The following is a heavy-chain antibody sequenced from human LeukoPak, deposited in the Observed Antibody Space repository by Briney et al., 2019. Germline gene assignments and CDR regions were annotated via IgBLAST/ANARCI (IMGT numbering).Heavy chain of an antibody. V-gene: IGHV4-30-2*01. CDR2: IYHSGST. D-gene: IGHD3-10*01. CDR3: ARVSMVRGTHYFDY. J-gene: IGHJ4*02. CDR1: GGSISSGGYS. Sequence: SETLSLTCAVSGGSISSGGYSWSWIRQPPGKGLEWIGYIYHSGSTYYNPSLKSRVTISVDRSKNQFSLKLSSVTAADTAVYYCARVSMVRGTHYFDYWGQGTLVTVSS.